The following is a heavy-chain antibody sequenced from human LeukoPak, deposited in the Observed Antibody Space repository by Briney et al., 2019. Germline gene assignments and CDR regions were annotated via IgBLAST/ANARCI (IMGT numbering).Heavy chain of an antibody. D-gene: IGHD2-21*02. CDR1: GFTFSSYW. CDR3: ARRGGDCTGGFDY. CDR2: IKQDGSEK. Sequence: PGGSLRLSCAAPGFTFSSYWMSWVRQAPGKGLEWVANIKQDGSEKYYVDSVKGRFTISRDNAKNSLYLQMNSLRAEDTAVYYCARRGGDCTGGFDYWGQGTLVTVSS. V-gene: IGHV3-7*01. J-gene: IGHJ4*02.